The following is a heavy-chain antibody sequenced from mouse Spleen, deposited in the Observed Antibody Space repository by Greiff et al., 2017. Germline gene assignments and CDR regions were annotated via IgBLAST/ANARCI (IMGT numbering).Heavy chain of an antibody. CDR3: ARSPNWDFDY. J-gene: IGHJ2*01. Sequence: QVQLKQPGAELVRPGASVKLSCKASGYTFTSYWINWVKQRPIQGLEWIGNIDPSDSETHYNQKFKDKATLTVDKSSSTAYMQLSSLTSEDSAVYYCARSPNWDFDYWGQGTTLTVSS. CDR2: IDPSDSET. D-gene: IGHD4-1*01. V-gene: IGHV1-52*01. CDR1: GYTFTSYW.